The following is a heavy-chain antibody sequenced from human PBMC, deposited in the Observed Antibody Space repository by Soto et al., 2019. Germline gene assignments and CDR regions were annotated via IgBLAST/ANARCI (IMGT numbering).Heavy chain of an antibody. CDR3: ARTTAAIHLNY. D-gene: IGHD2-21*02. V-gene: IGHV4-34*01. J-gene: IGHJ4*02. CDR1: GGSLSGIY. Sequence: QAPLQQWGTGLLTPSETLSLTCAVYGGSLSGIYWGWIRPPPGQGLEWIGETHHSGSTAYNPSLKSRVTISVDTSRNQFSLKLNSVTAADTAVYYCARTTAAIHLNYWSQGTLVTVSS. CDR2: THHSGST.